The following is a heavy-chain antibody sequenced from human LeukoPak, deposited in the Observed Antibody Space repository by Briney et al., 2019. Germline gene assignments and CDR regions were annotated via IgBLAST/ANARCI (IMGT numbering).Heavy chain of an antibody. CDR1: GGTFSSYT. Sequence: SVKVSCKASGGTFSSYTISWVRQAPGQGLEWMGRIIPILGIANYAQKFQGRVTITADKSTSTAYMELSSLRSEDAAVYYCAIDCSSTSCYQGNVYWGQGTLVTVSS. CDR3: AIDCSSTSCYQGNVY. J-gene: IGHJ4*02. CDR2: IIPILGIA. D-gene: IGHD2-2*01. V-gene: IGHV1-69*02.